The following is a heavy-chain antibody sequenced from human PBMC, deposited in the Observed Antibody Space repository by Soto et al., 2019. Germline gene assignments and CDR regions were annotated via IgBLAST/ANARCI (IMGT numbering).Heavy chain of an antibody. CDR2: ISGSGGST. CDR3: AKCLTRKPYHFDY. J-gene: IGHJ4*02. CDR1: GFTFSSYA. V-gene: IGHV3-23*01. Sequence: EVQLLESGGGLVQPGGSLRLSCAASGFTFSSYAMSWVRQAPGKGLEWVSAISGSGGSTYYADSVKGRFTISRDNPKNPLYLQMNSLRAEDLAVYYCAKCLTRKPYHFDYWGQGTLVTVSS.